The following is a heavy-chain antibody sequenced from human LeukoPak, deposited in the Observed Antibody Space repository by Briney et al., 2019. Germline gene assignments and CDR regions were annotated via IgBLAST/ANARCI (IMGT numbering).Heavy chain of an antibody. CDR3: ARHPPLRYFDWSIMGYFDY. V-gene: IGHV4-59*04. J-gene: IGHJ4*02. CDR1: GGSISSYY. Sequence: SETLSLTCTVSGGSISSYYWSWIRQPPGKGLEWIGYIYYSGSTYYNPSLKSRVTISVDTSKNQFSLKLSSVTAADTAVYYCARHPPLRYFDWSIMGYFDYWGQGTLVTVSS. CDR2: IYYSGST. D-gene: IGHD3-9*01.